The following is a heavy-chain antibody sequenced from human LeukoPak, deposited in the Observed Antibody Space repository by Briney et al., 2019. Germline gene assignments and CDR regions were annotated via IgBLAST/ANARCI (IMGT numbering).Heavy chain of an antibody. V-gene: IGHV3-30-3*01. CDR1: GFTFSSYA. D-gene: IGHD6-13*01. Sequence: GGSLRLTCAASGFTFSSYAMHWVRQAPGKGLEWVAVISYDGSNKYYADSVKGRFTISRDNSKNTLYLQMNSLRAEDTAVYYCARDRGCSWYKAHYYYGMDVWGQGTTVTVSS. CDR2: ISYDGSNK. J-gene: IGHJ6*02. CDR3: ARDRGCSWYKAHYYYGMDV.